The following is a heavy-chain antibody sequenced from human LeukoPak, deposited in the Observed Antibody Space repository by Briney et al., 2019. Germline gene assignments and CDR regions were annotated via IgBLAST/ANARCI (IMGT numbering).Heavy chain of an antibody. CDR1: GFTFDDYA. Sequence: GGSLRLSCAASGFTFDDYAMHWVRQAPGKGLEWVSLISGDGGSTYYAVSVKGRFTISRDNSKNSLYLQMNSLRTEDTALYYCAKVLVVAATKLYYYYGMDVWGQGTTVTVSS. D-gene: IGHD2-15*01. CDR3: AKVLVVAATKLYYYYGMDV. CDR2: ISGDGGST. V-gene: IGHV3-43*02. J-gene: IGHJ6*02.